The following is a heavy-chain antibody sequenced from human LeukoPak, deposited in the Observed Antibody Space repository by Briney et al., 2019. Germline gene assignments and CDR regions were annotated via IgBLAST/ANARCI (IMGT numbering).Heavy chain of an antibody. J-gene: IGHJ3*02. CDR3: AKDGYSGSYYDDAFDI. V-gene: IGHV3-23*01. CDR2: ISGSGGST. D-gene: IGHD1-26*01. CDR1: GFTFSSYW. Sequence: PGGSLRLSCATSGFTFSSYWMSWVRQAPGKGLEWVSAISGSGGSTYYADSVKGRFTISRDNSKNTLYLQMNSLRAEDTAVYYCAKDGYSGSYYDDAFDIWGQGTMVTVSS.